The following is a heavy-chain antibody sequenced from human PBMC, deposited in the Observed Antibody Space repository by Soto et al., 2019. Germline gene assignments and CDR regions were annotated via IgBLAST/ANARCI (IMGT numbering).Heavy chain of an antibody. CDR2: LKSKTNGGTA. Sequence: EVQLVESGGGLVKPGESLRLSCTASGLTLTDAWMKWVRQAPGKGLEWVGRLKSKTNGGTADYAAPVRGRFTILRXXXXXXXXXXXXXXXXXXXXXXXXXXYRDSRAVHFDSWGQGTLVTVSS. J-gene: IGHJ4*02. CDR3: XXYRDSRAVHFDS. D-gene: IGHD3-22*01. V-gene: IGHV3-15*07. CDR1: GLTLTDAW.